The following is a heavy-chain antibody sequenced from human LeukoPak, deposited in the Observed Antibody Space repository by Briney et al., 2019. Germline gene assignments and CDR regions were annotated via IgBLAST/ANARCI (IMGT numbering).Heavy chain of an antibody. CDR1: GFTFSSYW. CDR2: INSDGSGT. J-gene: IGHJ5*02. Sequence: GGSLRLSCAASGFTFSSYWFHWVRQAPGKGLVWVSRINSDGSGTTYADSVKGRFTISRDNAKSTLFLQMNSLRAEDTAVYYCATTPRGYAYWFDPWGQGTLVTVSS. V-gene: IGHV3-74*01. D-gene: IGHD5-12*01. CDR3: ATTPRGYAYWFDP.